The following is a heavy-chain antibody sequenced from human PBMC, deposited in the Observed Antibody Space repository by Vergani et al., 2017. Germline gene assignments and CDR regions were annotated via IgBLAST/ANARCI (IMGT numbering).Heavy chain of an antibody. V-gene: IGHV3-23*01. Sequence: EVQLLESGGGLVQPGGSLRLSCAASGFTFSSYAMSWVRQAPGKGLEWVSAISGSGGSTYYADSVKGRFTISRDKSKNTLYLQMNSLRAEDTAVYYCAKRRTPAPHAFDIWGQGTMVTVSS. CDR3: AKRRTPAPHAFDI. CDR2: ISGSGGST. J-gene: IGHJ3*02. CDR1: GFTFSSYA.